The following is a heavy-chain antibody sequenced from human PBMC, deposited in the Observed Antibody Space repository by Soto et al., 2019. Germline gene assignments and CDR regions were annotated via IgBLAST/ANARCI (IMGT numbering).Heavy chain of an antibody. CDR1: GGSFSGYY. Sequence: SETLSLTCAVYGGSFSGYYWSWIRQPPGKGLEWIGEINHSGSTNYNPSLKSRVTISVDTSKNQFSLKLSSVTAADTAVYYCARGNEYNWFDPWGQGTLVTVSS. CDR2: INHSGST. D-gene: IGHD1-1*01. V-gene: IGHV4-34*01. J-gene: IGHJ5*02. CDR3: ARGNEYNWFDP.